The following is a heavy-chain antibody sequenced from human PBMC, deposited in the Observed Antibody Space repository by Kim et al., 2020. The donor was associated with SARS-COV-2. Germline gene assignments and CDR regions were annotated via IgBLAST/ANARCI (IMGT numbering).Heavy chain of an antibody. D-gene: IGHD3-3*01. CDR1: GGSISSGGYY. CDR3: ASGERRGYDFWSAYPRPYFDY. V-gene: IGHV4-31*03. CDR2: ISYSGST. J-gene: IGHJ4*02. Sequence: SETLSLTCTVSGGSISSGGYYWSWIRQHPGKGLEWIGYISYSGSTYYNPSLKIRVTISVDTSKNQFSLKLSSVTAADTAVYSCASGERRGYDFWSAYPRPYFDYWGQGTLVTVSS.